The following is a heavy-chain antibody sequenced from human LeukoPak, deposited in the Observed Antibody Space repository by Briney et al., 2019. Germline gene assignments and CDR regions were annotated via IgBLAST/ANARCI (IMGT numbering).Heavy chain of an antibody. V-gene: IGHV4-59*11. CDR1: GGSITSHF. CDR3: AKTNEDCSGGSCCFDY. D-gene: IGHD2-15*01. CDR2: IHYSGST. J-gene: IGHJ4*02. Sequence: SETLSLTCSVSGGSITSHFWSWIRQPPGKGLEWIGYIHYSGSTNYNPSLKSRVTISPDTSKNQLFLKLNSVTAADTAVYYCAKTNEDCSGGSCCFDYWGQGTLVTVSS.